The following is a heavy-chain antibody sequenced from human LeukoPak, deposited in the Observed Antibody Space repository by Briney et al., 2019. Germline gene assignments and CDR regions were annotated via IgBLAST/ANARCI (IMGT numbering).Heavy chain of an antibody. CDR2: IHYSGRT. Sequence: PSETLSLTCTVPGGSINGDYWSWIRHTPGKGLEWIGYIHYSGRTSYNPSLKSRVTISVDTSKNQFSLRLASVTAADTAIYYCAKETVVVPADDWFGPWGQGTLVTVSS. CDR3: AKETVVVPADDWFGP. D-gene: IGHD2-21*01. CDR1: GGSINGDY. V-gene: IGHV4-59*01. J-gene: IGHJ5*02.